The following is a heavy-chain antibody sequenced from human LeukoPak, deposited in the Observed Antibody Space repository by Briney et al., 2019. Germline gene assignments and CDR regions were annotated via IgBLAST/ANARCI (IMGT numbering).Heavy chain of an antibody. CDR1: GGSISSGGYY. J-gene: IGHJ6*03. Sequence: SETLSLTCTVSGGSISSGGYYWSWIRQPPGKGLEWIGYIYHSGSTNYNPSLKSRVTISVDTSKNQFSLKLSSVTAADTAVYYCARLPVYYYYYMDVWGKGTTVTVSS. CDR3: ARLPVYYYYYMDV. V-gene: IGHV4-30-2*01. CDR2: IYHSGST.